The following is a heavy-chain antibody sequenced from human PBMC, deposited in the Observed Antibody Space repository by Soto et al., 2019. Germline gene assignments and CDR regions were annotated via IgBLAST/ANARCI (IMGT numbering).Heavy chain of an antibody. CDR2: ISGSGGST. V-gene: IGHV3-23*01. J-gene: IGHJ4*02. CDR1: GFTFSSYA. D-gene: IGHD3-10*01. Sequence: GGSLRLSCAASGFTFSSYAMSWVRQAPGKGLEWVSAISGSGGSTYYADSVKGRFTISRDNSKNTLYLQMNSLRAEDTAVYYCAKVLADYYGSGSYPYFDYWGQGTLVTVSS. CDR3: AKVLADYYGSGSYPYFDY.